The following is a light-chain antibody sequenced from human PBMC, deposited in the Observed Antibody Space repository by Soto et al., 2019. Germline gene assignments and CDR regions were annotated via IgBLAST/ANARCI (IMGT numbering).Light chain of an antibody. Sequence: QSALTQPASVSGSPGQSITISCTGTSSAVGGYNYVSWYQQHPGKAPKLMIYEVSNRPSGVSNRFSGSKSGNTASLTISGLQAEDEAEYYCSSYTSSSTHVVFGGGTKLTVL. CDR3: SSYTSSSTHVV. CDR2: EVS. CDR1: SSAVGGYNY. V-gene: IGLV2-14*01. J-gene: IGLJ2*01.